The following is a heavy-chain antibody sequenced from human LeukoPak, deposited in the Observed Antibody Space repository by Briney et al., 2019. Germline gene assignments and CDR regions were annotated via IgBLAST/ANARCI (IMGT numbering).Heavy chain of an antibody. CDR3: ARAGELGGWFDP. D-gene: IGHD7-27*01. Sequence: SETLSLTCTVSGGSISSYYWSWIRQPPGKGLEWIGYIYYSGSTYYNPSLKSRVTISVDTSKNQFSLKLSSVTAADTAVHYCARAGELGGWFDPWGQGTLVTVSS. CDR1: GGSISSYY. V-gene: IGHV4-59*08. CDR2: IYYSGST. J-gene: IGHJ5*02.